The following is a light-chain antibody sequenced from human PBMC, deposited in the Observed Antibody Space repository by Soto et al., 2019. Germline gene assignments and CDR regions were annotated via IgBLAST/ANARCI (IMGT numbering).Light chain of an antibody. J-gene: IGKJ5*01. Sequence: DIVMTQTPLSLPVTLGQPASISCRSSQSLVHSNGNTYLSWLQQRPGQPPRLLIYRVSNRSSGAPHLFRGSWPCTDFTLKFSSVPAEFFGFFFFLQALPFPFPSAQGTRLQLK. CDR3: LQALPFPFP. CDR1: QSLVHSNGNTY. V-gene: IGKV2-24*01. CDR2: RVS.